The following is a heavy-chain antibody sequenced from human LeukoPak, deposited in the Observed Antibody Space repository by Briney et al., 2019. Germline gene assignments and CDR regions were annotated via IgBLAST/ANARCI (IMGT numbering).Heavy chain of an antibody. Sequence: GGSLRLSCAASGFTFSSYSMSWVRQAPGKGLEWVSSISSSSSYIYYADSVKGRFTISRDNAKNSLYLQMNSLRAEDTAVYYCARDSRIAIDYWGQGTLVTVSS. J-gene: IGHJ4*02. CDR2: ISSSSSYI. D-gene: IGHD2/OR15-2a*01. V-gene: IGHV3-21*01. CDR3: ARDSRIAIDY. CDR1: GFTFSSYS.